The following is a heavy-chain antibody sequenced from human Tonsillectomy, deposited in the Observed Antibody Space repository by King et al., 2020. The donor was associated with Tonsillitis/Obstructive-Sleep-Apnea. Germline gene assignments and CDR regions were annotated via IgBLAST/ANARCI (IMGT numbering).Heavy chain of an antibody. Sequence: VQLVESGGGLVQPGGSLRLSCAASGFTFSSYAMSWVRQAPGKGLEWVSGISGSGGSTYYADSVKGRFTISRDNSKNTLYLQMNSLRVEETAVYYCAKKSVKDWLGWFDPWGQGTLVTVSS. CDR1: GFTFSSYA. CDR2: ISGSGGST. J-gene: IGHJ5*02. D-gene: IGHD3/OR15-3a*01. CDR3: AKKSVKDWLGWFDP. V-gene: IGHV3-23*04.